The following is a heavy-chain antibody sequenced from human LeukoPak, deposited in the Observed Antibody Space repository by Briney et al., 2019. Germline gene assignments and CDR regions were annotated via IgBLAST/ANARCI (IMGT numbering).Heavy chain of an antibody. Sequence: PSETLSLTCTVSGGSISSGGYYWSWIRQHPGKGLEWIGYIYYSGSTYYNPSLKSRVTISVDTSKNQFSLKLSSVTAADTAVYYCARDNYYGSGSPMDVWGQGTTVTVSS. CDR1: GGSISSGGYY. CDR2: IYYSGST. J-gene: IGHJ6*02. V-gene: IGHV4-31*03. CDR3: ARDNYYGSGSPMDV. D-gene: IGHD3-10*01.